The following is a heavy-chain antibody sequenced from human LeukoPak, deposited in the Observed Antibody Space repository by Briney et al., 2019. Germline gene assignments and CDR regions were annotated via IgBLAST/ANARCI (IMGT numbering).Heavy chain of an antibody. J-gene: IGHJ4*02. V-gene: IGHV3-23*01. CDR1: GFTFNNYA. Sequence: GGSLRLSCVASGFTFNNYAMSWVRQAPGKGLEWVSSIGPLGDSIYYADSVKGRFTISRDNSKNGLDLQMNSLRAEDTAIYFCAKDLGSSGYLDYWGQGILVTVSS. CDR2: IGPLGDSI. D-gene: IGHD3-22*01. CDR3: AKDLGSSGYLDY.